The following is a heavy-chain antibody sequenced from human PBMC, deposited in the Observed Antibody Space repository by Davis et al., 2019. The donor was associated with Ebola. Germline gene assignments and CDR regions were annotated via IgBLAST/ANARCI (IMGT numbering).Heavy chain of an antibody. CDR1: GFTVSNTW. CDR3: STVDCGDHCYANDAVDI. V-gene: IGHV3-15*07. D-gene: IGHD2-21*02. J-gene: IGHJ3*02. CDR2: MKSKNDGGTY. Sequence: GSLTLSCAASGFTVSNTWIYWVRLAPGKGLQWVCRMKSKNDGGTYDYATPMKGRFTMSSDAVQNTIYLEMKSLTTEDTAMYYCSTVDCGDHCYANDAVDIWGQGTMVTVSA.